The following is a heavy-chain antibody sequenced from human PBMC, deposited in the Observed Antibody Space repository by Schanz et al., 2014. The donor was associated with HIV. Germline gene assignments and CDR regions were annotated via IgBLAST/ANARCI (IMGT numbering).Heavy chain of an antibody. Sequence: EVQLVESGGGLVQPGGSLRLSCAASGFTFSSYSMNWVRQAPGKGLEWVANIKEDGSVINYVDSVKGRFTISRDNVKNSLFLQMNSLRAEDTAMYYCARETSGFSTSWPPRYHYYGMDVWGQGTSVTVSS. J-gene: IGHJ6*02. D-gene: IGHD6-13*01. V-gene: IGHV3-7*01. CDR3: ARETSGFSTSWPPRYHYYGMDV. CDR1: GFTFSSYS. CDR2: IKEDGSVI.